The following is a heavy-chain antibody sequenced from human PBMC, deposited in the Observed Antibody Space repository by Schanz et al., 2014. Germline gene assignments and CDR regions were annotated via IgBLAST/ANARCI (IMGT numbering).Heavy chain of an antibody. CDR2: ISTDGTNT. V-gene: IGHV3-30*04. Sequence: QVQLVESGGGVVQPGRSLRLSCAASGFTFRGHAMHWVRQAPGKGLEKVAAISTDGTNTYYAASVRGRFTISRDNSKNTVYLQMDSLRSEDTAVYYCARKTDSSGTGDYWGQGTLVTVSS. D-gene: IGHD6-19*01. CDR1: GFTFRGHA. J-gene: IGHJ4*02. CDR3: ARKTDSSGTGDY.